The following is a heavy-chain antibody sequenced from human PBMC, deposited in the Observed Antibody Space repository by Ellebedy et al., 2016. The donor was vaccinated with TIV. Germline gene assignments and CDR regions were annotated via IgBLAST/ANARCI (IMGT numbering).Heavy chain of an antibody. V-gene: IGHV3-30*03. CDR2: ISYDANNK. CDR3: GRGRTDHGGTSEIDY. D-gene: IGHD1-14*01. CDR1: GFTFSSYG. J-gene: IGHJ4*02. Sequence: PGGSLRLSCAASGFTFSSYGIHWVRQAPGKGLEWVALISYDANNKYYADSVKGRFTISRDNTKNSLSLLMTSLRAEDTAMYYCGRGRTDHGGTSEIDYWGQGTLVTVSP.